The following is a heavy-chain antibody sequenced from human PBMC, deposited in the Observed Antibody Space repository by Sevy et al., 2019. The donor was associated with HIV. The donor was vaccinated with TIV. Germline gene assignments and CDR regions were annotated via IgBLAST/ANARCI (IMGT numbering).Heavy chain of an antibody. CDR3: ARLQSCGGSCYTFDS. D-gene: IGHD2-15*01. J-gene: IGHJ4*02. CDR2: INYIDRYI. Sequence: GGSLRLSCAASGFTFSSYEMSWVRQAPGKGLEWVSSINYIDRYIKYEDSVRGRFTISRDNPKNSGSLRMKSLRDDDTAMYYCARLQSCGGSCYTFDSWGQGTLVTVSS. CDR1: GFTFSSYE. V-gene: IGHV3-21*06.